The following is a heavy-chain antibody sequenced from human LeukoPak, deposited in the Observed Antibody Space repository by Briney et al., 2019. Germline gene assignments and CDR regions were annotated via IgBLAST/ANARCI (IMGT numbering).Heavy chain of an antibody. Sequence: GGSLRLSCAASGFTFGDTWMNWVRQAPGKGLEWVAVISYDGSNKYYADSVKGRFTISRDNSKNTLYLQMNSLRAEDTAVYYCARNKTYYDFWSGYGWAYYYYYGMDVWGQGTTVTVSS. V-gene: IGHV3-30*19. J-gene: IGHJ6*02. CDR1: GFTFGDTW. CDR3: ARNKTYYDFWSGYGWAYYYYYGMDV. D-gene: IGHD3-3*01. CDR2: ISYDGSNK.